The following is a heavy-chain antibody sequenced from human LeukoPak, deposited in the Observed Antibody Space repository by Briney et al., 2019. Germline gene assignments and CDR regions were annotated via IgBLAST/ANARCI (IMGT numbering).Heavy chain of an antibody. CDR1: VYTFTYYY. V-gene: IGHV1-2*02. CDR2: INPNSGGT. J-gene: IGHJ4*02. Sequence: ASVTVSFMSSVYTFTYYYMHWVRQAPGQGLEWMGWINPNSGGTSYAQNSQGRVTMTRDTSISTAYMELSRLRSDDTAIYYCARDLEVWGQGTLVAVSS. CDR3: ARDLEV.